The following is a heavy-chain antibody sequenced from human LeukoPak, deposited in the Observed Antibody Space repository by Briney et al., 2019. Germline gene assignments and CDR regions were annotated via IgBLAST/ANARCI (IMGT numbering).Heavy chain of an antibody. Sequence: GGSLRLSCAASRFTFDSYAMTWVRQAPGRGLEWVSGISGSGGYTFYADSAKGRFTISRDNLKNTVYLQMISLRAEDTALYYCAKWTGANCYSGGLDVWGQGTTVTVSS. CDR1: RFTFDSYA. CDR2: ISGSGGYT. CDR3: AKWTGANCYSGGLDV. V-gene: IGHV3-23*01. D-gene: IGHD2-15*01. J-gene: IGHJ6*02.